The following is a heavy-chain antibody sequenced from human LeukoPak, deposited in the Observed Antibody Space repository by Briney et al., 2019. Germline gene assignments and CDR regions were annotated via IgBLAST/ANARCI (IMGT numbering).Heavy chain of an antibody. J-gene: IGHJ4*02. CDR2: IYHSGRT. CDR3: ASPSMGIGGAIDY. V-gene: IGHV4-38-2*01. Sequence: TPSQTLSLTCAVSGYSISSGYYWGWIRQPPGKGLEWIGSIYHSGRTYYNPSLKSRVTISVDTSKNQFSRKLSSVTAADTAVYYCASPSMGIGGAIDYWGQGTLVTVSS. CDR1: GYSISSGYY. D-gene: IGHD1-26*01.